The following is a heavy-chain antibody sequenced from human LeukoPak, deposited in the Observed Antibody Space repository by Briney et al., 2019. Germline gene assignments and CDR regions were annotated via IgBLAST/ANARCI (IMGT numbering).Heavy chain of an antibody. J-gene: IGHJ6*02. CDR2: ISWNSGSI. D-gene: IGHD2-2*01. CDR3: AKDMGACSSTSCPYYYYGMDV. V-gene: IGHV3-9*01. Sequence: SLRLSCAASGFTFDDYAMHWVRQAPGKGLAWVSGISWNSGSIGYADSVKGRFTISRDNAKNSLYLQMNSLRAEDTALYYCAKDMGACSSTSCPYYYYGMDVWGQGTTVTVSS. CDR1: GFTFDDYA.